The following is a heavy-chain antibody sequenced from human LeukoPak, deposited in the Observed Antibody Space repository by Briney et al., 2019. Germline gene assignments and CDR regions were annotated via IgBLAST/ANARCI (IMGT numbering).Heavy chain of an antibody. Sequence: GGSLRLSCAASGFTFSDYYMSWLRQAPGKGLEWVSYISSSGSTIYYADSVKGRFTISRDNAKNSLYLQMNSLRAEDTAVYYCARCIYDFWSGYQPPDYWGQGTLVTVSS. CDR3: ARCIYDFWSGYQPPDY. J-gene: IGHJ4*02. CDR1: GFTFSDYY. D-gene: IGHD3-3*01. CDR2: ISSSGSTI. V-gene: IGHV3-11*01.